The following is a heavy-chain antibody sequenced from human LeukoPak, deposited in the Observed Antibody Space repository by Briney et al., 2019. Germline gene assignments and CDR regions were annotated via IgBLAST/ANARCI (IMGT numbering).Heavy chain of an antibody. Sequence: SETLSLTCTVSGGSISSYYWSRIRQPPGKGLEWIGYIYYSGSTNYNPSLKSRVTISVDTSKNQFSLKLSSVTAADTAVYYCARRATRTFDIWGQGTMVTVSS. J-gene: IGHJ3*02. V-gene: IGHV4-59*01. CDR1: GGSISSYY. D-gene: IGHD5-24*01. CDR2: IYYSGST. CDR3: ARRATRTFDI.